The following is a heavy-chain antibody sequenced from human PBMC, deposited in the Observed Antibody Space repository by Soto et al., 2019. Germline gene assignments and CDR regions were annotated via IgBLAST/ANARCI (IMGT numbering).Heavy chain of an antibody. CDR3: ARDLNVAVAPPDYYSYGMDV. CDR2: ISAYNGNT. J-gene: IGHJ6*02. D-gene: IGHD6-19*01. CDR1: GYTFTSYG. V-gene: IGHV1-18*01. Sequence: GASVKVSCKASGYTFTSYGISWVRQAPGQGLEWMGWISAYNGNTNYAQKLQGRVTMTTDTSTSTAYMELRSLRSDDTAVYYCARDLNVAVAPPDYYSYGMDVWGQGTTVTVSS.